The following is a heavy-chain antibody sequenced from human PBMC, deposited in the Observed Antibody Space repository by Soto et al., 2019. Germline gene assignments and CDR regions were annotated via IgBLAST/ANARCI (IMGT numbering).Heavy chain of an antibody. CDR3: ARAGITMIGNWFDP. J-gene: IGHJ5*02. V-gene: IGHV1-58*01. D-gene: IGHD3-22*01. CDR2: IVVGSGNT. CDR1: GFTFTSSA. Sequence: SVKVSCKASGFTFTSSAVQWVRQARGQRLEWIGWIVVGSGNTNYAQKFQERVTITRDMSTSTAYMELSSLRSEDTAVYYCARAGITMIGNWFDPWGQGTLVTVSS.